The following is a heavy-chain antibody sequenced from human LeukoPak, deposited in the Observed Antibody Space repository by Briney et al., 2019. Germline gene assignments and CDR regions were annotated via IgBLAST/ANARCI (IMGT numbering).Heavy chain of an antibody. CDR2: ISSDGSIT. D-gene: IGHD3-22*01. CDR3: ARRVGSSESSYYFDY. V-gene: IGHV3-74*01. Sequence: GGSQRLSCAASGFTFNIYWMHWVRQAPAKGRVWVSLISSDGSITSYADAVKGRFTISRDNAKNTVYLEMKSLRVEDTAVYYCARRVGSSESSYYFDYWGQGTLVTVSS. J-gene: IGHJ4*02. CDR1: GFTFNIYW.